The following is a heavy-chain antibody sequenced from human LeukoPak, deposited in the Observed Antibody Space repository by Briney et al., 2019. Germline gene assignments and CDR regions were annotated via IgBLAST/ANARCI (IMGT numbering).Heavy chain of an antibody. D-gene: IGHD3-3*01. Sequence: GRSLRLSCAASGFTFDDYAMHWVRQAPGKGLEWVSGISWNSGSIDYADSVKGRFTISRDNAKNSLYLQMNSLRAEDTAVYYCAKDQPSSYDFWSGYPGATWGQGTLVTVSS. J-gene: IGHJ5*02. CDR1: GFTFDDYA. V-gene: IGHV3-9*01. CDR2: ISWNSGSI. CDR3: AKDQPSSYDFWSGYPGAT.